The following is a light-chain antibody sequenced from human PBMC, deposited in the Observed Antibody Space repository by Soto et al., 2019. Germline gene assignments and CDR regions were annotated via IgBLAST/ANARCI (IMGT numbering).Light chain of an antibody. CDR2: DAS. J-gene: IGKJ5*01. CDR1: RSVGSN. Sequence: EIVMTQSPATLSVSPGERVTLSCRASRSVGSNLAWYQQKPGQAPRLLIYDASTRATGLPARFSGSGSGTDFTLTISNLQSEDFALYYCQHYGAAPITFGQGTRLEIK. V-gene: IGKV3-15*01. CDR3: QHYGAAPIT.